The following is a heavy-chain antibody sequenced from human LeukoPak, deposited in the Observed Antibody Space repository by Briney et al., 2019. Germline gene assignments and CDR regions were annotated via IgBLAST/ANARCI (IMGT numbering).Heavy chain of an antibody. CDR2: IYYSGST. Sequence: PSETLSLTCTVSGGSLSSGSYYWSWVRQPPGRGLEWVGYIYYSGSTNYNPSLKSRVTISVDTSKNQFSLKLSSATAADTAVYYCARETTYYYGSGLDAFDSWGQGTMVTVSS. D-gene: IGHD3-10*01. V-gene: IGHV4-61*01. CDR1: GGSLSSGSYY. J-gene: IGHJ3*02. CDR3: ARETTYYYGSGLDAFDS.